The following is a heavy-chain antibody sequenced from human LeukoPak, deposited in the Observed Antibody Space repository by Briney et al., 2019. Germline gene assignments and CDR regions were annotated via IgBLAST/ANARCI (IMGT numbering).Heavy chain of an antibody. Sequence: GGSLRLSCAASGFTFSSYAMSWVRQAPGKGLEWDSAISGSGGSTYYADSVKGRFTISRDNSKNTLYLQVNSLRAEGTAVYYCAKDPAIVVVVAAHFDYWGQRTLVTVSS. CDR3: AKDPAIVVVVAAHFDY. J-gene: IGHJ4*02. CDR2: ISGSGGST. V-gene: IGHV3-23*01. D-gene: IGHD2-15*01. CDR1: GFTFSSYA.